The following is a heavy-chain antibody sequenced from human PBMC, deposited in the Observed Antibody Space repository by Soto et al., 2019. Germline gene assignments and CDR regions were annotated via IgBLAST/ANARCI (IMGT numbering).Heavy chain of an antibody. J-gene: IGHJ6*02. CDR1: EFTFDKYY. CDR2: IKPDGSEQ. Sequence: GGSLRLSCAASEFTFDKYYMTWVRQAPGKGPEWVANIKPDGSEQYYVDSVKGRFTISRDNANNSLYLQMNSLRAEDTAVYFCARGNWNYYYGLDVWGQGTTVTVSS. D-gene: IGHD1-20*01. CDR3: ARGNWNYYYGLDV. V-gene: IGHV3-7*01.